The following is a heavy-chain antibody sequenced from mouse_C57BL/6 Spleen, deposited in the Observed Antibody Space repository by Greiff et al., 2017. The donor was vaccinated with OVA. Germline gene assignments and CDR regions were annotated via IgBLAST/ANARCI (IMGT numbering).Heavy chain of an antibody. V-gene: IGHV1-64*01. CDR1: GYTFTSYW. CDR2: IHPNSGST. CDR3: ARTYSSYFDY. D-gene: IGHD1-1*01. Sequence: QVQLQQPGAELVKPGASVKLSCKASGYTFTSYWMHWVKQRPGQGLEWIGMIHPNSGSTNYNEKFKGKATLTVDKSSSTAYMQLSSLTSEDSAVYYCARTYSSYFDYWGQGTTLTVSS. J-gene: IGHJ2*01.